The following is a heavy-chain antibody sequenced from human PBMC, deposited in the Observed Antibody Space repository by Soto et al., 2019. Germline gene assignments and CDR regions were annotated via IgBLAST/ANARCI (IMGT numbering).Heavy chain of an antibody. CDR2: ISYDGSNR. CDR3: AKEVDTAKGSVDS. Sequence: QVLLVESGGGVVQPGGSLRLSCAASGFTFTSFGMHWVRQAPGKGPEWVAVISYDGSNRYYADSLEGRFTISRDNSKNTVQLQMNSLRPEDTAVYYCAKEVDTAKGSVDSWGQGTVVTVSS. J-gene: IGHJ4*02. CDR1: GFTFTSFG. D-gene: IGHD5-18*01. V-gene: IGHV3-30*18.